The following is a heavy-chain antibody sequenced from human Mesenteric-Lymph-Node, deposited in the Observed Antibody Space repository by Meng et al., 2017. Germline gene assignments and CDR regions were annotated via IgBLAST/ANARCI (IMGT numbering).Heavy chain of an antibody. J-gene: IGHJ5*02. CDR3: ARARAVSGIVVVPAAIHWFDP. CDR2: INHSGST. Sequence: SETLSLTCAVYGGSFSGYYWSWIRQPPGKGLEWIGEINHSGSTNYNPSLKSRVTISVDTSKNQFSLKLSSVTAADTAVYYCARARAVSGIVVVPAAIHWFDPWGQGTLVTVSS. CDR1: GGSFSGYY. V-gene: IGHV4-34*01. D-gene: IGHD2-2*01.